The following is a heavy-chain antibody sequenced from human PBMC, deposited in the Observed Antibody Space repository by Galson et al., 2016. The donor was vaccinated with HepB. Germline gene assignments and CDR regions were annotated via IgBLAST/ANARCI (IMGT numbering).Heavy chain of an antibody. V-gene: IGHV3-74*01. CDR1: GISLNNYW. CDR3: GTVFEY. J-gene: IGHJ4*02. CDR2: IDHEGRGT. Sequence: SLRLSCAVSGISLNNYWMHWVRQVPGKGLVWVAHIDHEGRGTSYADSVRGRFTMSRDSAKSTVYLQMDSLRAEDTAVYYCGTVFEYWGQGSRVTVSS.